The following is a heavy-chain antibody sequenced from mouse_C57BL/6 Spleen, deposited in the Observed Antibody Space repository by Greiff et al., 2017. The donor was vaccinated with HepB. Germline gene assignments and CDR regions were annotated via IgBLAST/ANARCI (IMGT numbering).Heavy chain of an antibody. D-gene: IGHD2-3*01. CDR1: GYAFSSSW. Sequence: VQLQQSGPELVKPGASVKISCKASGYAFSSSWMNWVKQRPGKGLEWIGRIYPGDGDTNYNGKFKGKATLTADKSSSTAYMQLSSLTSEDSAVYFCARGDGYPLYAMDYWGQGTSVTVSS. V-gene: IGHV1-82*01. J-gene: IGHJ4*01. CDR3: ARGDGYPLYAMDY. CDR2: IYPGDGDT.